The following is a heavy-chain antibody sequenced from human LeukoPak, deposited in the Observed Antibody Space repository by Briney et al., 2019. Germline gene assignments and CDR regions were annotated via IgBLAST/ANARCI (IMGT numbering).Heavy chain of an antibody. CDR2: TSHSGST. D-gene: IGHD3-22*01. J-gene: IGHJ4*02. CDR3: ARGPLLDYDGTSGYYYFDY. CDR1: GGSFNAHY. V-gene: IGHV4-34*01. Sequence: SETLSLTXAVFGGSFNAHYWTWIRQPPGKGLEWIRETSHSGSTNYNPSLKSRVTISVDTSKNQFSLKLSSVTAADTAVYYCARGPLLDYDGTSGYYYFDYWGQGTLATVSS.